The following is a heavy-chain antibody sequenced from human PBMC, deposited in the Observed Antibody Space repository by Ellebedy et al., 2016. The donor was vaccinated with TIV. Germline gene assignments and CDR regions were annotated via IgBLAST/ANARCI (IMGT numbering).Heavy chain of an antibody. CDR2: ISGSRSYI. CDR1: GFTFSTYS. D-gene: IGHD2-15*01. J-gene: IGHJ3*02. Sequence: PSETLSLTCAASGFTFSTYSMNWVRQAPGKGLEWVSSISGSRSYIYYADSVKGRFTISRDNAKNSLYLQMNSLRGEDTAVYYCARCVVAHAAFDIWGQGTMVTASS. V-gene: IGHV3-21*01. CDR3: ARCVVAHAAFDI.